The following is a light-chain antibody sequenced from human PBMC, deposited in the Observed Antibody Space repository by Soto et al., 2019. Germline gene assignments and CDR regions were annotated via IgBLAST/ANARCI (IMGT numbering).Light chain of an antibody. V-gene: IGLV2-8*01. CDR1: STDVGGYNY. J-gene: IGLJ3*02. CDR3: AAWDDSLNGPV. Sequence: QSALTQPPSAAGSPGQSVTISCTGTSTDVGGYNYVSWYQQYPGKAPKLMIYEVSKRPSGVPDRFSGSKSGNTASLTVSGLQAEDEVDYYCAAWDDSLNGPVFGGGTKLTVL. CDR2: EVS.